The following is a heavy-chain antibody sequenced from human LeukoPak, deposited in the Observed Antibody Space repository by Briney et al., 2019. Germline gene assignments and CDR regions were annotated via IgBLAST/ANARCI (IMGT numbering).Heavy chain of an antibody. CDR2: IIPMFGTA. J-gene: IGHJ4*02. Sequence: SVKVSCKASGGTFSSYVITWVRQAPGQGLEWMGGIIPMFGTADYAQKFQGRVTITADESTSTAYMQLSSLRSEDTAVYYCARDVDYYDSSGYYYDFDYWGQGTLVTVSS. D-gene: IGHD3-22*01. CDR3: ARDVDYYDSSGYYYDFDY. V-gene: IGHV1-69*13. CDR1: GGTFSSYV.